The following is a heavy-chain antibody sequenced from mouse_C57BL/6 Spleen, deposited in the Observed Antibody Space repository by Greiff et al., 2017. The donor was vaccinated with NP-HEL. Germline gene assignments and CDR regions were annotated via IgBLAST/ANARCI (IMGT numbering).Heavy chain of an antibody. Sequence: VQLQQPGAELVRPGSSVKLSCKASGYTFTSYWMGWVKQRPGQGLEWIGNIYPSDSETHYNQKFKDKATLTVDKSSSTAYMQLSSLTSEDSAFYYCARWGGGGDWGQGTTLTVSS. CDR2: IYPSDSET. CDR1: GYTFTSYW. V-gene: IGHV1-61*01. J-gene: IGHJ2*01. CDR3: ARWGGGGD.